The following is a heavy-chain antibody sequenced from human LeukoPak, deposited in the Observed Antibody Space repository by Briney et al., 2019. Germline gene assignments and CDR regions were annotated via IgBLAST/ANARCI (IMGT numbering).Heavy chain of an antibody. CDR3: AKLEWGSSCSGSYDY. Sequence: SETLTLTCTVSGRSISIVSHHWGRIRQPPGKGLEWIGTIYFSGYTYHNPFLKSRVTISVDTSKNQFSPSLRSVTAADGAGKYRAKLEWGSSCSGSYDYWGQGTLVTVAS. CDR2: IYFSGYT. J-gene: IGHJ4*02. V-gene: IGHV4-39*01. D-gene: IGHD6-25*01. CDR1: GRSISIVSHH.